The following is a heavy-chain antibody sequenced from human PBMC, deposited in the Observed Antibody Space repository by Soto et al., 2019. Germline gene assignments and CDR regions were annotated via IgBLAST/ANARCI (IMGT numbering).Heavy chain of an antibody. CDR1: GYRASNSW. CDR3: AKPRTDTSVVSYYY. D-gene: IGHD2-15*01. V-gene: IGHV5-51*01. J-gene: IGHJ6*01. Sequence: GESRKISCRDSGYRASNSWIGWGRQMPGQGLEWMGLIYPGDSETRYSPSFQGQVTISADKSISTAYLQWSSLRASDTAMYYCAKPRTDTSVVSYYY. CDR2: IYPGDSET.